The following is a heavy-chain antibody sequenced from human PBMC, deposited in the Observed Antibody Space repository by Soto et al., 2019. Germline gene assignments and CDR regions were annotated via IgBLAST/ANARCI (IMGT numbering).Heavy chain of an antibody. D-gene: IGHD4-4*01. V-gene: IGHV3-23*01. Sequence: GGSLRLSCAASGFTFSSYAISWVRQAPGKGLEWVSAISVSGGSTYYADSVKGRFTISRDNSKNTLYLQMNSLRAEDTAVYYCAKNTVTTGEDFGMDVWGQGTTVTVSS. CDR3: AKNTVTTGEDFGMDV. CDR1: GFTFSSYA. J-gene: IGHJ6*02. CDR2: ISVSGGST.